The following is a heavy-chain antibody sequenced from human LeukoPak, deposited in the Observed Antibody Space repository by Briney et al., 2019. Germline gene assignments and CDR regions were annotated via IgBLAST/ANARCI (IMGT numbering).Heavy chain of an antibody. CDR1: GGTFSSYA. J-gene: IGHJ6*03. V-gene: IGHV1-69*01. Sequence: ASVKVSCKASGGTFSSYAISWVRQAPGQGLEWMGGIIPIFGTANYAQKFQGRVTITADESTSTAYMEVSSLRSEDTAVYYVSRGPVSGYDNYYYYYMDVWGKGTTVTVSS. D-gene: IGHD5-12*01. CDR3: SRGPVSGYDNYYYYYMDV. CDR2: IIPIFGTA.